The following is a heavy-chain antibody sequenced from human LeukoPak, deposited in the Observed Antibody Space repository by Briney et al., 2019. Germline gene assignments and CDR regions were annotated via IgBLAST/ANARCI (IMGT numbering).Heavy chain of an antibody. Sequence: PGGSLRLSRAASGFTFSSYAMSWVRQAPGKGLEWVSAISGSGGSTYYADSVKGRFTISRDNSKNTLYLQMNSLRAEDTAVYYCAKLDRLWFGELLGYFDYWGQGTLVTVSS. CDR3: AKLDRLWFGELLGYFDY. CDR1: GFTFSSYA. J-gene: IGHJ4*02. CDR2: ISGSGGST. V-gene: IGHV3-23*01. D-gene: IGHD3-10*01.